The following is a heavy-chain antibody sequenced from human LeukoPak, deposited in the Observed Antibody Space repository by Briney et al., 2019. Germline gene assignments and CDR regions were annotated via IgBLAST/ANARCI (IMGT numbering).Heavy chain of an antibody. V-gene: IGHV4-59*01. J-gene: IGHJ4*02. CDR3: AGSRYYYDSSGYYSIDY. D-gene: IGHD3-22*01. CDR1: GGSISSYY. Sequence: KPSETLSLTCTVSGGSISSYYWSWIRQPPGKGLEWIGYIYYSGSTNYNPSLKSRVTISVDTSKNQFSLKLSSVTAADTAVYYCAGSRYYYDSSGYYSIDYWGQGTLVTVSS. CDR2: IYYSGST.